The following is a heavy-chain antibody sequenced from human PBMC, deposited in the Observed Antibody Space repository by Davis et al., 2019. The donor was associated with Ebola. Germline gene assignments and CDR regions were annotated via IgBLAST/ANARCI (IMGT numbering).Heavy chain of an antibody. Sequence: GESLKISCEGSGYSFPNYWITWVRQISGKGLEWMGRIDPSDSYTNYSPSFQGHVTISADKSISTAYLQWSSLKASDTAMYYCARHMSGTRPRYFHHWGQGTLVTVSS. V-gene: IGHV5-10-1*01. D-gene: IGHD3-3*01. CDR1: GYSFPNYW. J-gene: IGHJ1*01. CDR2: IDPSDSYT. CDR3: ARHMSGTRPRYFHH.